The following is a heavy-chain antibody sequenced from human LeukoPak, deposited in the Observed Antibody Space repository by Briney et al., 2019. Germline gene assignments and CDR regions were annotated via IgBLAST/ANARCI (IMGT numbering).Heavy chain of an antibody. J-gene: IGHJ4*02. CDR2: ISYDGSNK. CDR3: ARDTHYDILTGPFDY. CDR1: GFTFSSYA. Sequence: TGGSLRLSCAASGFTFSSYAMHWVRQAPGKGLEWVAVISYDGSNKYYAGSVKGRFTISRDNSKNTLYLQMNSLRAEDTAVYYCARDTHYDILTGPFDYWGQGTLVTVSS. V-gene: IGHV3-30*04. D-gene: IGHD3-9*01.